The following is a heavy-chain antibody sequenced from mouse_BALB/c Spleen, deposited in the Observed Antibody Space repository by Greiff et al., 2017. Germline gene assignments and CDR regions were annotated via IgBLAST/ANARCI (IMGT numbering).Heavy chain of an antibody. CDR2: ISSGSSTI. Sequence: EVKLVESGGGLVQPGGSRKLSCAASGFTFSSFGMHWVRQAPEKGLEWVAYISSGSSTIYYADTVKGRFTISRDNPKNTLFLQMTSLRSEDTAMYYCARGDWDYWGQGTTLTVSS. J-gene: IGHJ2*01. V-gene: IGHV5-17*02. CDR1: GFTFSSFG. D-gene: IGHD3-3*01. CDR3: ARGDWDY.